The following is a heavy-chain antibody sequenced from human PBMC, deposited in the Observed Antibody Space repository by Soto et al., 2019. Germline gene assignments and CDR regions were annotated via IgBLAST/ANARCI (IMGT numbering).Heavy chain of an antibody. V-gene: IGHV2-70*04. J-gene: IGHJ4*02. Sequence: SGPTAGEPTQTLTLTCTFSGFSLGTTGMRVSWIRQPPGKALEWLARIDWDDDKFYSTSLKTRLTISKDTSKNQVVLRMTNMDPADTATYYCARTAGYYRGRQFDYWGQGTLVTVSS. CDR2: IDWDDDK. D-gene: IGHD3-10*01. CDR3: ARTAGYYRGRQFDY. CDR1: GFSLGTTGMR.